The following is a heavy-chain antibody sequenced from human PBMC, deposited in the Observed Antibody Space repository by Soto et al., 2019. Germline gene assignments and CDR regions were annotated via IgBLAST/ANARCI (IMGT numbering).Heavy chain of an antibody. D-gene: IGHD3-10*01. CDR2: IYYSGST. CDR1: GGSISSGGYY. V-gene: IGHV4-31*03. CDR3: ASWRRDGSGSQNHDLLDF. Sequence: SETLSLTCTVSGGSISSGGYYWSWIRQHPGKGLEWIGYIYYSGSTYYNPSLKSRVTISVDTSKNQFSLKLSSVTAADTAVYYCASWRRDGSGSQNHDLLDFWGKGTTVTVSS. J-gene: IGHJ6*04.